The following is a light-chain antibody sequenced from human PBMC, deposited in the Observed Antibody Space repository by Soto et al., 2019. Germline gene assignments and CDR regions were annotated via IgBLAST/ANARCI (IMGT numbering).Light chain of an antibody. V-gene: IGKV1-5*03. Sequence: DVQMTQSPSTLSAFVGDTVTITCRASQSIDTWLAWHQQKPGKAPKLLIYKASSLASGVPSRFSGSGSGTDFTLTISSLQPEDFATYYCQQSYSTPPGTFGQGTKVDIK. J-gene: IGKJ1*01. CDR2: KAS. CDR1: QSIDTW. CDR3: QQSYSTPPGT.